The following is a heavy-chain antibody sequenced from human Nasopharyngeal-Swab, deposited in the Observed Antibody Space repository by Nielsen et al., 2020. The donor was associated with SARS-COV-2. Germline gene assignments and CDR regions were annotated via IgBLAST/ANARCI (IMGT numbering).Heavy chain of an antibody. CDR1: GGSFSSAGYF. V-gene: IGHV4-31*03. Sequence: LRLSCTVSGGSFSSAGYFWTWIRQHPGKGLEWIGYIYYCGSTYYNPSLKSRVTISVDTSKNHFSLKLSSVTAADTAVYFCARSMYCSSTSCRYYFDYWGQGTLVTVSS. CDR3: ARSMYCSSTSCRYYFDY. CDR2: IYYCGST. J-gene: IGHJ4*02. D-gene: IGHD2-2*01.